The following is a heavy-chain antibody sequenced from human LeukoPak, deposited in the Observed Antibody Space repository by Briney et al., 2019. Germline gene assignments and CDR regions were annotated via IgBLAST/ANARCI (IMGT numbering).Heavy chain of an antibody. Sequence: SETLSRTCAVYGGSFSGYYWSWIRQPPGKGLEWIGEINHSGSTNYNPSLKSRVTISVDTSKNQFSLKLSSVTAADTAVYYCARGSISGRTTVQYFDYWGQGTLVTVSS. J-gene: IGHJ4*02. D-gene: IGHD4-17*01. CDR1: GGSFSGYY. V-gene: IGHV4-34*01. CDR3: ARGSISGRTTVQYFDY. CDR2: INHSGST.